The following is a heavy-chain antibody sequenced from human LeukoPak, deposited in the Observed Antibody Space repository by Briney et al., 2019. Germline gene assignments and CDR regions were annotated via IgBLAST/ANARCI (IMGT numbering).Heavy chain of an antibody. Sequence: PSETLSLTCAVYGGSFSGYYWSWIRQPPGKGLEWIGEINHSGSTNYNPSLKSRVTISVDTSKNQFSLKLSSVTAADTAVYYCARVDSSGYYYHFDYWGQGTLVTVSS. CDR2: INHSGST. J-gene: IGHJ4*02. CDR3: ARVDSSGYYYHFDY. D-gene: IGHD3-22*01. V-gene: IGHV4-34*01. CDR1: GGSFSGYY.